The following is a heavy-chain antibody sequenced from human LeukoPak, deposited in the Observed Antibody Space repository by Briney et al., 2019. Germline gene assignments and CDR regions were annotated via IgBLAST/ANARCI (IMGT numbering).Heavy chain of an antibody. Sequence: GGSLRLSCVASGFTLSSHNINWVRQAPGKGLEWVSHISSSGSITYYGDSVKGRFTISRDNAKNSLYLQMNSLRAEDTAVYYCLGYCSGGSCYHIDYWGQGTLVTVSS. CDR1: GFTLSSHN. V-gene: IGHV3-48*01. CDR2: ISSSGSIT. D-gene: IGHD2-15*01. J-gene: IGHJ4*02. CDR3: LGYCSGGSCYHIDY.